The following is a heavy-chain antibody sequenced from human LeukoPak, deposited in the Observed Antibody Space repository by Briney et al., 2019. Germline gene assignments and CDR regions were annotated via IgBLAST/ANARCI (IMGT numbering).Heavy chain of an antibody. J-gene: IGHJ4*02. CDR1: GFTFSSYG. V-gene: IGHV3-23*01. CDR2: ISGSGGST. Sequence: GGSLRLSCAASGFTFSSYGMSWVRQAPGKGLEWVSAISGSGGSTYYADSVKGRFTISRDNSKNTLYLQMNSLRAEDTAVYYCAKDGHSSSWYTYWGQGTLVTVSS. CDR3: AKDGHSSSWYTY. D-gene: IGHD6-13*01.